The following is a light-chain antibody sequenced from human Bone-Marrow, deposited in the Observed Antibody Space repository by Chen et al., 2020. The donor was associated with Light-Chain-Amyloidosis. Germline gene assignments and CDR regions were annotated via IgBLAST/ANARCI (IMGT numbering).Light chain of an antibody. CDR3: ASYAGTSLYV. J-gene: IGLJ1*01. CDR1: SSDVGGYNY. CDR2: EVT. V-gene: IGLV2-8*01. Sequence: QSALTQPPSVSGSPGQSLTISCTGSSSDVGGYNYVSWYQHHPGKAPKLMIYEVTKRPSGVPDRFSGSKSGNTASLTVSGLQAEDAADYYCASYAGTSLYVFGSGTKVTVL.